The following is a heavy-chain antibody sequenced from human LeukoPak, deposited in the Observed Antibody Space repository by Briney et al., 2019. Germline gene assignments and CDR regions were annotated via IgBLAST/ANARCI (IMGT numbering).Heavy chain of an antibody. CDR2: IIPIFGTA. CDR1: GYTFTSYA. Sequence: GASVKVSCKASGYTFTSYAISWVRQAPGQGLEWMGGIIPIFGTANYAQKFQGRVTMTRNTSISTAYMELSSLRSEDTAVYYCARPVDYYGSGLDYWGQGTLVTVSS. V-gene: IGHV1-69*05. J-gene: IGHJ4*02. CDR3: ARPVDYYGSGLDY. D-gene: IGHD3-10*01.